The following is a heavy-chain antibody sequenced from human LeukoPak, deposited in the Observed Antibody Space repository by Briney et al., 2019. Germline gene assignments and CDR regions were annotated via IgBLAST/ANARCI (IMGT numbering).Heavy chain of an antibody. CDR3: ARVLLISSGWQTYYYYMDV. Sequence: SVKVSCKASGGTFSSYAISWVRQAPGQGLEWMGGTIPIFGTANYAQKFQGRVTITADESTSTAYMELSSLRSEDTAVYYCARVLLISSGWQTYYYYMDVWGKGTTVTVSS. V-gene: IGHV1-69*13. CDR1: GGTFSSYA. J-gene: IGHJ6*03. D-gene: IGHD6-19*01. CDR2: TIPIFGTA.